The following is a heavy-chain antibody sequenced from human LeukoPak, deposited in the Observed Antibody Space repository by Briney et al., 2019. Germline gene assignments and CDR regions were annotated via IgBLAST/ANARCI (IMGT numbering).Heavy chain of an antibody. CDR1: GFTFSSYG. V-gene: IGHV3-33*01. D-gene: IGHD3-10*01. Sequence: PGRSLRLSCAAPGFTFSSYGMHWVRQAPGKGLEWVAVIWYDGSNKYYADSVKGRFTISRDNSKNTLYLQMNSLRAEDTAVYYCARDLPYYYGSGSPDFDYWGQGTLVTVSS. CDR2: IWYDGSNK. J-gene: IGHJ4*02. CDR3: ARDLPYYYGSGSPDFDY.